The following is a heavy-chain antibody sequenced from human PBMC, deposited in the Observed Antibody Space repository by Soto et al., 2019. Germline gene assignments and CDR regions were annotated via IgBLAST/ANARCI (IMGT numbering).Heavy chain of an antibody. D-gene: IGHD2-2*01. Sequence: QVPLVQSGPEVKKPGSSVKVSCKASGGTFSSYAISWVRQAPGQGLEWMGGIIPISGTANYAQKFQGRVTITADESTSTAYMELSSLRSEDTAVYYCARSQGSSTSLEIYYYYYYGMDVWGQGTTVTVSS. V-gene: IGHV1-69*01. CDR1: GGTFSSYA. J-gene: IGHJ6*02. CDR2: IIPISGTA. CDR3: ARSQGSSTSLEIYYYYYYGMDV.